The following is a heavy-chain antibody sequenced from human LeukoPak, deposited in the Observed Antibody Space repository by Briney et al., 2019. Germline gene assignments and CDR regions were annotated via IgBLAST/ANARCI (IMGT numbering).Heavy chain of an antibody. Sequence: SGLTLTKPTHTVSLTCTFSGLSLTPNELAVGWIRQPPGKALEWLTLIYWDDAKCYSPSLKSRLITAKDTSKNQVVLTMSNMDAVETATYYCAHSAYCGYGGGNFFDYWGQGTLVSVSS. J-gene: IGHJ4*02. CDR1: GLSLTPNELA. V-gene: IGHV2-5*02. D-gene: IGHD5-12*01. CDR2: IYWDDAK. CDR3: AHSAYCGYGGGNFFDY.